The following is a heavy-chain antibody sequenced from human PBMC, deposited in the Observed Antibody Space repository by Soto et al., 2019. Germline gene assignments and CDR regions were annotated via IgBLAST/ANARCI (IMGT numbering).Heavy chain of an antibody. J-gene: IGHJ5*02. CDR1: GGSVSTYY. V-gene: IGHV4-59*02. CDR3: ARVVPDCSSPNCCVGWVDP. Sequence: QVQLQESGPGLVKPSETLSLTCAVSGGSVSTYYWSWIRQPPGKGLEWIGCISYSGSTNYKSSLKSRVTISADTSKNQISLKLSSVTAADTAVYYCARVVPDCSSPNCCVGWVDPWGPGTLVTVSS. CDR2: ISYSGST. D-gene: IGHD2-2*01.